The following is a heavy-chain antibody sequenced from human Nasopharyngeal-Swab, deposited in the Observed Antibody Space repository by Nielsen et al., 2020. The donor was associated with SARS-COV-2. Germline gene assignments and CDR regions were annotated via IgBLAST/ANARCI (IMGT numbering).Heavy chain of an antibody. Sequence: GGSLRLSCAASGFTFRNYWMHWVHQAPGKGLEWVSRSNEDGSITSYADSVKGRFAISRDNAKNTLYLQMNSLRAEDTAVSFCASDLSGRDDNWGQGTLVTVAA. J-gene: IGHJ4*02. V-gene: IGHV3-74*01. CDR3: ASDLSGRDDN. CDR1: GFTFRNYW. CDR2: SNEDGSIT. D-gene: IGHD6-19*01.